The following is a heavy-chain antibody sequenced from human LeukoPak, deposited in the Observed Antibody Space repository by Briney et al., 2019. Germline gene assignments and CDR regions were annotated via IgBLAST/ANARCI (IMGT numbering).Heavy chain of an antibody. Sequence: PGGSLRLSCAASGFTFSSYAMCWVRQAPGKGLEWVSAISGSGGSTYYADSVKGRFTISRDNSKNTLYLQMNSLRAEDTAVYYCAKPLRGVLLLRPYYYMDVWGKGTTVTVSS. CDR1: GFTFSSYA. J-gene: IGHJ6*03. V-gene: IGHV3-23*01. CDR2: ISGSGGST. D-gene: IGHD3-10*01. CDR3: AKPLRGVLLLRPYYYMDV.